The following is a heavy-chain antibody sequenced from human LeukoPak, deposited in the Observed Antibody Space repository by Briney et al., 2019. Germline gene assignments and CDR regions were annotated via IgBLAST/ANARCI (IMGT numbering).Heavy chain of an antibody. CDR2: INSDGSST. Sequence: AGGSLRLSCAASGFTFSSYWMHWVRQSPGKALVWVSRINSDGSSTSYADSVKGRFTVSRDNAKNTLYLQMNSLRAEDTAVYYCARRDGLWFGESDYDGMDVWGQGTTVTVSS. CDR3: ARRDGLWFGESDYDGMDV. J-gene: IGHJ6*02. V-gene: IGHV3-74*01. D-gene: IGHD3-10*01. CDR1: GFTFSSYW.